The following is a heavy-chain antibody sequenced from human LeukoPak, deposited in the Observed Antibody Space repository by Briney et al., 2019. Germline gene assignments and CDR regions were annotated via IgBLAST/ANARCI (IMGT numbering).Heavy chain of an antibody. CDR2: INSDGSRT. Sequence: GGSLRLSCAASGFTLSSDEMHWVRQAPGTGLVWVSRINSDGSRTGYADSVKGRFTISRDNAKNTLYLQMNSLRAEDTAIYYCARELPREVTLDYWGQGTLVTVSS. D-gene: IGHD2-21*02. J-gene: IGHJ4*02. V-gene: IGHV3-74*01. CDR3: ARELPREVTLDY. CDR1: GFTLSSDE.